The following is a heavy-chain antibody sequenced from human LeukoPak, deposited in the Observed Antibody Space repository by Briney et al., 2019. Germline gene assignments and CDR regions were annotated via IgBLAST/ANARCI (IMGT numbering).Heavy chain of an antibody. CDR1: GFSFSTYG. J-gene: IGHJ5*02. Sequence: PGGSLRLSCAASGFSFSTYGMHWVRQAPGKGPEWVAVLWYDGSSENYADSVKGRFTISRDNSKNTLYLQMNSLTVEDTAVYYCAKNSHNYGDYGSWFDPWGRGTLVTVSS. CDR2: LWYDGSSE. D-gene: IGHD4-17*01. V-gene: IGHV3-33*06. CDR3: AKNSHNYGDYGSWFDP.